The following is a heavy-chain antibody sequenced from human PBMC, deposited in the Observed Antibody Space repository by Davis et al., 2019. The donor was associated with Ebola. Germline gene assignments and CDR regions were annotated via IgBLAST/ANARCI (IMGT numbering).Heavy chain of an antibody. CDR2: MNPNTGYA. Sequence: AASVKVSCKAYGYTFTRYDINWVRQAPGQGLEWMGWMNPNTGYAGHGQKFQGRITMTRDTSITTAYMELSSPTSEDTAVYYCARGFRTTVTTFDPWGQGTLVTVPS. J-gene: IGHJ5*02. D-gene: IGHD4-17*01. CDR3: ARGFRTTVTTFDP. V-gene: IGHV1-8*01. CDR1: GYTFTRYD.